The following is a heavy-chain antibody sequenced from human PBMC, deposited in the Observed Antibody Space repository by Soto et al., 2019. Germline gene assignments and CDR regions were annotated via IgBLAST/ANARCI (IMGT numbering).Heavy chain of an antibody. D-gene: IGHD1-26*01. CDR3: ARFVGRYCASRNWFAP. V-gene: IGHV1-46*03. CDR1: GYTFTSYY. J-gene: IGHJ5*02. Sequence: ASVKVSFKASGYTFTSYYMHWVRQAPGQGLEWMGIINPSGGSTSYAQKFQGRVTMTRDTSTSTVYMELSSLRSEDTAVYYCARFVGRYCASRNWFAPWGQGTPVTVSS. CDR2: INPSGGST.